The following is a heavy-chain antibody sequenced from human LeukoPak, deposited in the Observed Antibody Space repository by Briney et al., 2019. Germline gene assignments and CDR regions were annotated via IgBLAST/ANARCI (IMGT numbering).Heavy chain of an antibody. V-gene: IGHV1-69*06. CDR2: IIPIFGTA. D-gene: IGHD6-19*01. J-gene: IGHJ4*02. Sequence: SVKVSCNASGGTFSSYAISWVRQAPGQGLEWMGGIIPIFGTANYAQKFQGRVTITADKSTSTAYMELSSLRSEDTAVYYCARGPGIAVADNFDYWGQGTLVTVSS. CDR1: GGTFSSYA. CDR3: ARGPGIAVADNFDY.